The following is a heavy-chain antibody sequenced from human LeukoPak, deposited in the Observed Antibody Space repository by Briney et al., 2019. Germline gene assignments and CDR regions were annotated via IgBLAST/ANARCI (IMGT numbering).Heavy chain of an antibody. J-gene: IGHJ6*02. V-gene: IGHV1-18*01. D-gene: IGHD4-17*01. CDR3: ARERGTMTTFGQYYYFYGMDV. Sequence: ASVTVSCKASGYTFLSYDITWVRPPPGRGLEWVGWISGYNGNTKYAQKLQGRVTMTTHKSTSTAYMELRSQRSDDTAVYYCARERGTMTTFGQYYYFYGMDVWGQDTTVTVSS. CDR1: GYTFLSYD. CDR2: ISGYNGNT.